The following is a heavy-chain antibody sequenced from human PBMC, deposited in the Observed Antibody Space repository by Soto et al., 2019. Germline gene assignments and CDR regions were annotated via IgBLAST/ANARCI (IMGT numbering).Heavy chain of an antibody. Sequence: PGGSLRLSCAASGFTFSSYGMHWVRQAPGKGLEWVAVISYDGSNKYYADSVKGRFTISRDNSKNTLYLQMNSLRAEDTAVYYCAKPSIPLRYLTYAFDIWGQGTMVTVSS. D-gene: IGHD3-9*01. CDR1: GFTFSSYG. CDR3: AKPSIPLRYLTYAFDI. J-gene: IGHJ3*02. CDR2: ISYDGSNK. V-gene: IGHV3-30*18.